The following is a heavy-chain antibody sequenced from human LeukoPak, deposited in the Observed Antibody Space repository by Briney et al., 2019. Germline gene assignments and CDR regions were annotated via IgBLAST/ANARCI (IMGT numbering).Heavy chain of an antibody. V-gene: IGHV3-23*01. J-gene: IGHJ5*02. CDR3: ARSDWFDP. CDR2: ISDSGVST. CDR1: GFTFASYA. Sequence: GGSLRLSCAASGFTFASYAMSWVRQAPEKGLEWVSSISDSGVSTYHADSVKGRFTISRDNAKNTLYLQMNSLRAEDTAIYYCARSDWFDPWGQGTLVTVSS.